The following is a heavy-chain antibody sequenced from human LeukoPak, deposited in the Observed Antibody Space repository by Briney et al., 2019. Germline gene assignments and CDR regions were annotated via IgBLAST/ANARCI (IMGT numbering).Heavy chain of an antibody. CDR1: GYTFNSYY. CDR3: ARFPSRFLTGYCDY. J-gene: IGHJ4*02. CDR2: INPSGGST. V-gene: IGHV1-46*02. Sequence: ASVKVSCKASGYTFNSYYMHWVRHAPGQGLELMGIINPSGGSTSYAQKFQGRLTMTWDTSTSTAYMELRSLRSGDTAAYYCARFPSRFLTGYCDYWGQGTLVTVSS. D-gene: IGHD3-9*01.